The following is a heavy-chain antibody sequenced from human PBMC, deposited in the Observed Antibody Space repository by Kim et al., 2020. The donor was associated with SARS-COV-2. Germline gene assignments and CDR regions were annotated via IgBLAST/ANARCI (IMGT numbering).Heavy chain of an antibody. J-gene: IGHJ4*02. CDR2: ISYDGSNK. V-gene: IGHV3-30-3*01. D-gene: IGHD2-15*01. Sequence: GGSLRLSCAASGFTFSSYAMHWVRQAPGKGLEWVAVISYDGSNKYYADSVKGRFTISRDNSKNTLYLQMNSLRAEDTAVYYCARDTTEYCSGGSCYPAYFDYWGQGTLVTVSS. CDR3: ARDTTEYCSGGSCYPAYFDY. CDR1: GFTFSSYA.